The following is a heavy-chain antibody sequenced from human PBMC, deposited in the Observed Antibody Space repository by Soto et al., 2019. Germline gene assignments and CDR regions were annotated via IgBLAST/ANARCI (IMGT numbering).Heavy chain of an antibody. CDR3: AKDPDNTVPIGYFDY. CDR1: GFTFSSYA. V-gene: IGHV3-23*01. D-gene: IGHD2-2*01. J-gene: IGHJ4*02. Sequence: GGSLRLSCAASGFTFSSYAMSWVRQAPGKGLEWVSAISGSGGSTYYADSVKGRFTISRDNSKNTLYLQMDSLRAEDTAVYYCAKDPDNTVPIGYFDYWGQGTLVTVSS. CDR2: ISGSGGST.